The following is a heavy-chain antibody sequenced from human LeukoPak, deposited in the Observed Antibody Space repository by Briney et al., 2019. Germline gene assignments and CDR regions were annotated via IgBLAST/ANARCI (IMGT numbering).Heavy chain of an antibody. CDR2: IYPGDSDT. Sequence: GESLQISCKGSGYSFTSYWISWVRQMPGKGLEWMGIIYPGDSDTRYRPSFQGQVTISADKSINTAYLQWSSLKASDTGIYYCARRGDSGSYPYAMDVWGQGTTVTVSS. CDR1: GYSFTSYW. J-gene: IGHJ6*02. V-gene: IGHV5-51*01. D-gene: IGHD3-16*02. CDR3: ARRGDSGSYPYAMDV.